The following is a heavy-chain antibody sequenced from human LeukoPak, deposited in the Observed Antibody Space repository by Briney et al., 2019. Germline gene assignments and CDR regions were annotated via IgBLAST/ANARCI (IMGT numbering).Heavy chain of an antibody. CDR3: ARIEGYCSSTSCYSSWFDP. J-gene: IGHJ5*02. CDR2: IYYSGST. Sequence: SETLSLTCTVSGGSISSYYWTWIRQSPGKGLEWIGYIYYSGSTNYNPSLKSRVTISVDTSKNQFSLKLSSVTAADTAVYYCARIEGYCSSTSCYSSWFDPWGQGTLVTVSS. CDR1: GGSISSYY. V-gene: IGHV4-59*08. D-gene: IGHD2-2*02.